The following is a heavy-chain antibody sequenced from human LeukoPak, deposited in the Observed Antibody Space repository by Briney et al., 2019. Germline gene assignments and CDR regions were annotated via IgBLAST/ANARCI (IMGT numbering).Heavy chain of an antibody. CDR2: IYHTGST. Sequence: AEPLSLTCTVSGDSISSYYWRWLRQPPGKGLEWVGYIYHTGSTSYNPSLKGRVTISVDTSKNQFSLKLSSVTAADAAVYYCARGLNRNDYGDYGYWGQGTLVTVSS. CDR1: GDSISSYY. D-gene: IGHD4-17*01. V-gene: IGHV4-59*01. J-gene: IGHJ4*02. CDR3: ARGLNRNDYGDYGY.